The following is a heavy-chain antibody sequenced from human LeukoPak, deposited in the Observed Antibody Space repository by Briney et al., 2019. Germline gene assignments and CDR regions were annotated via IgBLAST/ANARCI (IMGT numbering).Heavy chain of an antibody. J-gene: IGHJ4*02. D-gene: IGHD3-22*01. CDR3: ARGFPRLNDSSGYYLDY. CDR1: GGSFGGYY. V-gene: IGHV4-34*01. CDR2: INHSGST. Sequence: PSETLSLTCAVYGGSFGGYYWSWIRQPPGKGLEWIGEINHSGSTNYNPSLKSRVTISVDTSKNQFSLKLSSVTAADTAVYYCARGFPRLNDSSGYYLDYWGQGTLVTVSS.